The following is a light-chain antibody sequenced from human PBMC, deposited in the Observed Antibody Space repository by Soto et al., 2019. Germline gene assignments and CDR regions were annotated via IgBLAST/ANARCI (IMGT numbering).Light chain of an antibody. V-gene: IGLV1-44*01. Sequence: QSVLTHAPSASGTPGQRVTISCSGGSSNIGTNAVNWYQQLPGTAPKLLIYNNNQRPSGVPDRFSGSKSGTSASLAISGLQSEDEADYYCAAWDDSLNGYVFGTGTKLTVL. CDR1: SSNIGTNA. CDR3: AAWDDSLNGYV. CDR2: NNN. J-gene: IGLJ1*01.